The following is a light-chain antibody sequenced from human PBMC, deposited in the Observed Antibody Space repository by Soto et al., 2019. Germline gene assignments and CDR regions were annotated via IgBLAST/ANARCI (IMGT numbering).Light chain of an antibody. CDR1: QSVSSD. V-gene: IGKV3-15*01. CDR3: QQYGGSYT. Sequence: EIVMTQSPATLSVSPGERATLSCRASQSVSSDLAWYLQKPGQAPSLLIYGASTRATGMPARFSGSGSGTEFTLTISSLQSEDFAVYYCQQYGGSYTFGPGTKLEIK. CDR2: GAS. J-gene: IGKJ2*01.